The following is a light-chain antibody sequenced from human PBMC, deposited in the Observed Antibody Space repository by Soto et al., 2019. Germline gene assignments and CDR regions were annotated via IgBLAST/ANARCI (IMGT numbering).Light chain of an antibody. CDR1: QSVSSSY. J-gene: IGKJ1*01. Sequence: EIVLTQSPGTLSLSPGERATLSCRASQSVSSSYLAWYQQKPGQAPRLLIYGASSRATGIPDRFSGSGSGPYFTLTISRLEPEGFAVYYCQQYGSSTWTFGQGTKVEIK. V-gene: IGKV3-20*01. CDR2: GAS. CDR3: QQYGSSTWT.